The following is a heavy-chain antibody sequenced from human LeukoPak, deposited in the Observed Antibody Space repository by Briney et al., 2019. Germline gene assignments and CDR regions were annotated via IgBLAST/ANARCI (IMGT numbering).Heavy chain of an antibody. J-gene: IGHJ4*02. Sequence: GGSLRLSCAASGLTFSSYLMSWVRQARGKGLEWVANIKQDGSVRSYVEEVKGGFTGSRDKAKNSLCLQMKSRRAGGTAVCECARDTVASWILSYWGQGTLVTVSS. CDR3: ARDTVASWILSY. V-gene: IGHV3-7*01. CDR2: IKQDGSVR. CDR1: GLTFSSYL. D-gene: IGHD6-19*01.